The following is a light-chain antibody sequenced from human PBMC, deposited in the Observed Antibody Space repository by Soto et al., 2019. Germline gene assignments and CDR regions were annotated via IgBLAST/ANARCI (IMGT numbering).Light chain of an antibody. V-gene: IGKV1-5*03. J-gene: IGKJ1*01. CDR3: QHYFTLRWT. CDR2: QTS. CDR1: QNINDR. Sequence: DIQMTQSPSTLSASVGDRVTISCRASQNINDRVGWFQQKLGKAPKLLIYQTSSLESGVPSRFSGSGSGTDFVLTISSLQPDDFATYYCQHYFTLRWTFGQGTKVEIK.